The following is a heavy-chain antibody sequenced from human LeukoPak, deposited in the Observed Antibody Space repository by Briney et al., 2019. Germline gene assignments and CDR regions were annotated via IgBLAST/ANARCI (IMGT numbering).Heavy chain of an antibody. V-gene: IGHV4-34*01. CDR3: ARGVQLETTGQDAFDI. J-gene: IGHJ3*02. CDR2: INHSGIT. D-gene: IGHD1-1*01. CDR1: GGSFSDYY. Sequence: SETLSLTCAVYGGSFSDYYWSWIRQPPGKGLEYIGEINHSGITNYNPSLKSRVSISLDTSKNQFSLNLTSVTAADTAVYYCARGVQLETTGQDAFDIWGQGTMVTVSS.